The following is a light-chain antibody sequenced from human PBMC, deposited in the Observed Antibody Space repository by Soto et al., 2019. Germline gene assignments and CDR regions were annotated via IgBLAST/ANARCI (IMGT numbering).Light chain of an antibody. CDR2: GVS. J-gene: IGKJ1*01. Sequence: EIILTQSPGTLALSPGDGATLSCRASQTVNRNYLAWYHQRPGQPPRLLIYGVSNRASGFPDRFSGDGSGTEFTLTIGRLDPDDFGVYYCQQYIDSPRTFGQGTRVEVK. V-gene: IGKV3-20*01. CDR1: QTVNRNY. CDR3: QQYIDSPRT.